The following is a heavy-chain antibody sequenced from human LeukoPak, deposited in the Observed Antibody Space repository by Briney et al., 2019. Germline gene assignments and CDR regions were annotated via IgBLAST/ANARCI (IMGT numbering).Heavy chain of an antibody. J-gene: IGHJ4*02. Sequence: SETLSLTCTVSGGSISSGVYYWGWIRQPPGKGLEWIGSIYYSGSTYYNPSLKSRVTISVDTSKNQFSLKLSSETAADTAVYYCARHREKREYCSGGSCYVLYFAYWGQGTLVTVSS. CDR3: ARHREKREYCSGGSCYVLYFAY. CDR2: IYYSGST. V-gene: IGHV4-39*01. D-gene: IGHD2-15*01. CDR1: GGSISSGVYY.